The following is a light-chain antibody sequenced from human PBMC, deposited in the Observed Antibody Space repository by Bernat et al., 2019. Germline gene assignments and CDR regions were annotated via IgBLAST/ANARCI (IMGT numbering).Light chain of an antibody. Sequence: DIQMTQSPSSLSASVVDRVTITCRASQSISSYLNWYQQKPGKAPKLLIYAASSLQSGVPSRFSGSGSGTDFTLTISSLQPEDFATYYCQQSDRTPSTFGQGTGLEIK. CDR2: AAS. CDR3: QQSDRTPST. CDR1: QSISSY. J-gene: IGKJ5*01. V-gene: IGKV1-39*01.